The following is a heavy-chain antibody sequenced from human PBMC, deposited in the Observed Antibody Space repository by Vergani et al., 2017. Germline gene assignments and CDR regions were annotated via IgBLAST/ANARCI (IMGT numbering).Heavy chain of an antibody. D-gene: IGHD2-15*01. J-gene: IGHJ6*02. CDR3: ARGGVVVAATDYYYYGMDV. V-gene: IGHV3-33*01. Sequence: QVQLVESGGGVVQPGRSLRLSCAASGFTFSSYGMHWVRQAPGKGLEWVAVIWYDGSNKYYADSVKGQFTISRDNSKNTLYLQMNSLRAEDTAVYYCARGGVVVAATDYYYYGMDVWSQGTTVTVSS. CDR1: GFTFSSYG. CDR2: IWYDGSNK.